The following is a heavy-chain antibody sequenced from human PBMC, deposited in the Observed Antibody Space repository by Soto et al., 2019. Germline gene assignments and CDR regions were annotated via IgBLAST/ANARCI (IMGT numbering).Heavy chain of an antibody. J-gene: IGHJ4*02. CDR2: INHSGST. V-gene: IGHV4-39*07. CDR3: ARRYSSSFDY. D-gene: IGHD6-13*01. CDR1: GDSITSNSYF. Sequence: PSETLSLTCTVSGDSITSNSYFWAWIRQPPGKGLEWIGSINHSGSTNYNPSLKSRVTISVDTSKNQFSLKLSSVTAADTAVYYCARRYSSSFDYWGQGTLVTVSS.